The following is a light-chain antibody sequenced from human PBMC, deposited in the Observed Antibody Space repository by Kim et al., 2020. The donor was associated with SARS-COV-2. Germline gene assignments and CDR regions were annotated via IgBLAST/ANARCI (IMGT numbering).Light chain of an antibody. V-gene: IGKV1-9*01. CDR1: QGISSY. CDR3: QQLNSYPWT. CDR2: AAS. J-gene: IGKJ1*01. Sequence: ASVGDRVTIPCLASQGISSYLAWYQQKPGKAPKLLIYAASTLQSGVPSRFSGSGSGTEFTLTISSLQPEDFATYYCQQLNSYPWTFGQGTKVDIK.